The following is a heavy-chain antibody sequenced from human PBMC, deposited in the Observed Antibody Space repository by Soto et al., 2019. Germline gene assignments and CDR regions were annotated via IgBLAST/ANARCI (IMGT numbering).Heavy chain of an antibody. Sequence: EVQLVESGGGLVQPGGSLRLSCAASGFTFSSYWMHWVRQAPGKGLVWVSRINSDGSSTSYADSVKGRFTISRDNAKNKLSLRMTSPRSEDTGVYYCARDQRFLEWLLTDYYYYYYIDVWGKGTTVTVSS. CDR3: ARDQRFLEWLLTDYYYYYYIDV. J-gene: IGHJ6*03. D-gene: IGHD3-3*01. CDR2: INSDGSST. CDR1: GFTFSSYW. V-gene: IGHV3-74*01.